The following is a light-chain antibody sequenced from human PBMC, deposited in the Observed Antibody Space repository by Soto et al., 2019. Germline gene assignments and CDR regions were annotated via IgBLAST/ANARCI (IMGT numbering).Light chain of an antibody. CDR1: QSVSGN. CDR3: QQYNNWPPA. Sequence: EIVMAQSPATLSVSPGERATLSCRASQSVSGNLAWYQQKPGQAPRLLIYGAFTRATGIPARFSGSGSGTEFTLTISSLQSEDFAVYYCQQYNNWPPAFGQGTKVEIK. J-gene: IGKJ1*01. V-gene: IGKV3-15*01. CDR2: GAF.